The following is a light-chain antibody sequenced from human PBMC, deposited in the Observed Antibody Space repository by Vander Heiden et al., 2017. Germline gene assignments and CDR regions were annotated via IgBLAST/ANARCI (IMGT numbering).Light chain of an antibody. Sequence: EVMLTPSPDTLSLSAGERATISCSASQRVSSSYLTWYQQKPGQAPRLLIYGASSRATGIPDRFSGSGSGTDFTLTISRLEPEDFAVYYCQQYGSSLYTFGQGTKLEIK. CDR2: GAS. J-gene: IGKJ2*01. CDR1: QRVSSSY. CDR3: QQYGSSLYT. V-gene: IGKV3-20*01.